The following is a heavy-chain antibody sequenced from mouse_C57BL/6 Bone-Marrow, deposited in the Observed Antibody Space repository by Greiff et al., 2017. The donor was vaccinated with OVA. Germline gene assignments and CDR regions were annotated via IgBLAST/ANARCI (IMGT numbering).Heavy chain of an antibody. CDR2: IYPRSGNT. J-gene: IGHJ1*03. Sequence: QVQLQQSGAELARPGASVKLSCKASGYTFTSYGISWVKQRTGQGLEWIGEIYPRSGNTYYNEKFKGKATLTADKSSSTAYMELRSLTSEDSAVYFCARGSYYYGRGGYFDVWGTGTTVTVSS. V-gene: IGHV1-81*01. CDR1: GYTFTSYG. D-gene: IGHD1-1*01. CDR3: ARGSYYYGRGGYFDV.